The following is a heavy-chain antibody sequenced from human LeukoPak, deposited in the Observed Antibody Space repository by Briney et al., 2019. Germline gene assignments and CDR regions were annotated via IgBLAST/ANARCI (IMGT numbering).Heavy chain of an antibody. Sequence: PSQTLSLTCTVSGGSISSGSYYWSWIRQPAGKGLEWIGRIYTSGSTNYNPSLKSRVTISVDTSKNQFSLKLSSVTAADTAVYYCARDSGYDLYYYYGMDVWGQGTTVTVCS. D-gene: IGHD5-12*01. CDR3: ARDSGYDLYYYYGMDV. CDR1: GGSISSGSYY. CDR2: IYTSGST. J-gene: IGHJ6*02. V-gene: IGHV4-61*02.